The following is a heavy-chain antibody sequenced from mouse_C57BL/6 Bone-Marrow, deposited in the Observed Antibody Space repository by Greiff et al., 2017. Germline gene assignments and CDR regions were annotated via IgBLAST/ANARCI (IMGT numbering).Heavy chain of an antibody. CDR2: FYPGSGSI. Sequence: QVQLKESGAELVKPGASVKLSCKASGYIFTEYTIHWVKQRSGQGLEWIGCFYPGSGSIKYNERFKDKATLTADKSSNTVYMELSRLTSEDSAVYFCARHERYYDYEGYFDYWGQGTTLTVSS. CDR1: GYIFTEYT. D-gene: IGHD2-4*01. J-gene: IGHJ2*01. CDR3: ARHERYYDYEGYFDY. V-gene: IGHV1-62-2*01.